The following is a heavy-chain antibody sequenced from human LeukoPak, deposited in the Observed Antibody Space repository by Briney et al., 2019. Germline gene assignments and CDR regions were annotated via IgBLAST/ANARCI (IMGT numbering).Heavy chain of an antibody. CDR1: GYTLTELS. Sequence: ASVKVSCKVSGYTLTELSMHWVRQAPGKGLEWMGGFDPEDGETIYAQKFQGRVTMTEDTSTDTAYMELSSLRSEDTAVYYCATGVGGSGYSSGWFYFDYWGQGTLVTVSS. J-gene: IGHJ4*02. V-gene: IGHV1-24*01. D-gene: IGHD6-19*01. CDR3: ATGVGGSGYSSGWFYFDY. CDR2: FDPEDGET.